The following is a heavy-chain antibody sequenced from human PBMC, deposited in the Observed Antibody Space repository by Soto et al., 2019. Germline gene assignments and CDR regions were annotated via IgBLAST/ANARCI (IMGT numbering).Heavy chain of an antibody. CDR3: AIISSASSGWPPDY. D-gene: IGHD6-19*01. V-gene: IGHV1-18*04. CDR2: INVYNGNT. CDR1: GYTFTSNS. J-gene: IGHJ4*02. Sequence: QVQLVQSGAEGKKPGASVKVSCKASGYTFTSNSIGWVRQAPGQGLEWMGWINVYNGNTKYAQQLQGRVTLTTDTSTSTAYMDLRSLRSDDTAVYYCAIISSASSGWPPDYWGQGPLVTVSS.